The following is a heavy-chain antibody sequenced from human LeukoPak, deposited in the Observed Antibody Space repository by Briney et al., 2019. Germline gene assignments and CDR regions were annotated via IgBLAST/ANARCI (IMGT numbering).Heavy chain of an antibody. D-gene: IGHD6-19*01. Sequence: PSETLSLTCTVSGGSISSSSYYWGWIRQPPGKGLEWIGSIYYSGSTYYNPSLKSRVTISVDTSKNQFSLKLSSVTAADTAVYYCARLKQAVAVDYWGQGTLVTVSS. CDR3: ARLKQAVAVDY. CDR1: GGSISSSSYY. J-gene: IGHJ4*02. CDR2: IYYSGST. V-gene: IGHV4-39*01.